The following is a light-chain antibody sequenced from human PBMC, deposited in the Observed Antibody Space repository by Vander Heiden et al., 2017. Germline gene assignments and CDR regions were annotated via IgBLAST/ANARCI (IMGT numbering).Light chain of an antibody. Sequence: DIQMTQSPSFLSASVGDRVTITCRASQSISSYLNWYQQKPGKAPKLLIYAASSLQSGVPSRFSGSGSGTDFTLTISSLQPEDFATDYCQCGYSTPFGGETKVEIK. CDR2: AAS. J-gene: IGKJ4*01. CDR3: QCGYSTP. CDR1: QSISSY. V-gene: IGKV1-39*02.